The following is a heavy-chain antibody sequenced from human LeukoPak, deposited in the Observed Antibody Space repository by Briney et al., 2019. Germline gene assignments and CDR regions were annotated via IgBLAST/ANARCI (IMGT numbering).Heavy chain of an antibody. D-gene: IGHD3-10*01. J-gene: IGHJ5*02. CDR2: IYYSGST. V-gene: IGHV4-39*01. CDR3: ARGDRNYYGSGRCIWFDP. CDR1: GGSISSSSYY. Sequence: PSETLSLTCTVSGGSISSSSYYWGWIRQPPGKGLEWIGSIYYSGSTHYNPSLKSRVTISVDTSKNQFSLKLSSVTAADTAVYYCARGDRNYYGSGRCIWFDPWGQGTLVTVSS.